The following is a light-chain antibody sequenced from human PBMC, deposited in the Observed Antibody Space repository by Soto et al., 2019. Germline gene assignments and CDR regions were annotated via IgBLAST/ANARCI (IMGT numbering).Light chain of an antibody. Sequence: DIVMTQSPDSLAVSLGERATINCKSSQNILYSSNNKNYLAWYQHKLGQPPRLLIYWASTRDSGVPDRFSGSGSGTDFTLTINSLQPEDVAVYYCQQYYSIPWTFGHGTKVEIK. CDR3: QQYYSIPWT. V-gene: IGKV4-1*01. CDR1: QNILYSSNNKNY. CDR2: WAS. J-gene: IGKJ1*01.